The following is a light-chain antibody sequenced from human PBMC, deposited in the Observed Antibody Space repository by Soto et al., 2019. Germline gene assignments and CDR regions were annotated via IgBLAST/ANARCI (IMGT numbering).Light chain of an antibody. CDR3: SSYTSSTFYV. CDR1: SSDVGAYNY. CDR2: GVS. Sequence: QSALTQPASVSGSLGQSITISCTGTSSDVGAYNYVSWYQQHPGTAPKLLICGVSDRPSGVSNRFSGSKSGNTASLTISGLQAEDEATYYCSSYTSSTFYVFGTGTKVTVL. J-gene: IGLJ1*01. V-gene: IGLV2-14*01.